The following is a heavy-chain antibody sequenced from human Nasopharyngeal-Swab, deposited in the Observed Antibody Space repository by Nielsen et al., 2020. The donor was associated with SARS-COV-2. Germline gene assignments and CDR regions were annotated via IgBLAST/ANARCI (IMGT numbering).Heavy chain of an antibody. Sequence: ASVPVSCQASRYTFTSYAMHWVRQAPGHRLEWMGWINAGNGNTKYSQKFQGRVTITRDTSARTAYMELSSLRSEDTAVYYCARGGKRGLYCSGGSCYPDYWGQGTLVTVSS. CDR3: ARGGKRGLYCSGGSCYPDY. J-gene: IGHJ4*02. CDR2: INAGNGNT. CDR1: RYTFTSYA. V-gene: IGHV1-3*01. D-gene: IGHD2-15*01.